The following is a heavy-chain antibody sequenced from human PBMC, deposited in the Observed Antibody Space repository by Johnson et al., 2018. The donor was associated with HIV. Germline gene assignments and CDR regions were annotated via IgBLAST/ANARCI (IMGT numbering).Heavy chain of an antibody. CDR1: GFTFSSYG. D-gene: IGHD1-26*01. CDR2: ISFDGSNK. J-gene: IGHJ3*02. V-gene: IGHV3-30*03. CDR3: APRGRVGGSYGDAFDI. Sequence: VQLVESGGGLIQPGRSLRLSCAASGFTFSSYGLHWVRQAPGKGLEWVAVISFDGSNKYYADSVKGRFTISRDNSKNTLYLQMNSLRAEDTAVYYCAPRGRVGGSYGDAFDIWGQGTMVTVSS.